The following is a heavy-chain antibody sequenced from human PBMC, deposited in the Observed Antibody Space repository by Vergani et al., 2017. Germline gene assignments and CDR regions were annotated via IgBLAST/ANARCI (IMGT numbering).Heavy chain of an antibody. CDR1: GFTFNHYA. V-gene: IGHV3-23*01. J-gene: IGHJ6*02. CDR3: AKANPLNSRYNYRYFYHVMDV. D-gene: IGHD5-12*01. Sequence: EVQLLESGGDLVQPGGSLRLSCAASGFTFNHYAMNWVRQAPGKGLEWVSGISGSGGSTYYAGSVKGRFTISRDSSKNTLYLQMNSLSAGDTAVYYWAKANPLNSRYNYRYFYHVMDVWGQGTTVTVSS. CDR2: ISGSGGST.